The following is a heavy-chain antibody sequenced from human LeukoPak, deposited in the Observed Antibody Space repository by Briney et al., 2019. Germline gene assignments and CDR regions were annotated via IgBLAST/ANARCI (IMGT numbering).Heavy chain of an antibody. CDR3: AKDNNRGKSSGPFDY. CDR2: ISGSGAST. CDR1: GFTLSTNA. J-gene: IGHJ4*02. V-gene: IGHV3-23*01. D-gene: IGHD3-10*01. Sequence: GGSLRLSCLTSGFTLSTNAMSWVRQAPGKGLEWISGISGSGASTYYADSVKGRFTISRDNPKNTLYLQMNSLRAEDTAVYYCAKDNNRGKSSGPFDYWGQGTLVTVSS.